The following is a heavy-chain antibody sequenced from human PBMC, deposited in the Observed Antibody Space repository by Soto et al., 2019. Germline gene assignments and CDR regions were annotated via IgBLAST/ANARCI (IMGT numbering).Heavy chain of an antibody. J-gene: IGHJ5*02. CDR1: GFTFSSYC. Sequence: GGSLRLSCAASGFTFSSYCMHCVRQSPGKWLVWVSRIKSDGSSTTYADSVKGRFTISRDNAMNTLYLQMDSLRAEDTAVYYCARGVYYDFWSGSYWFDHWGQGILVTVSS. CDR3: ARGVYYDFWSGSYWFDH. D-gene: IGHD3-3*01. V-gene: IGHV3-74*01. CDR2: IKSDGSST.